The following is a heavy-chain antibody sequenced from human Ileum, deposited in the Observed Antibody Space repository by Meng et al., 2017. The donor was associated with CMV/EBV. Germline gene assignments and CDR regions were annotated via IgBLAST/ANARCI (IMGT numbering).Heavy chain of an antibody. V-gene: IGHV3-30*02. CDR2: IDLNGNDE. J-gene: IGHJ4*02. Sequence: QVELVEFGGGVVQPGGSLRLSCVASGFSFSNYNMQWVRQAPGKGLEWVAFIDLNGNDENYADSVKGRLTISRDNSKHTLYLQMNTLRPEDTAVYYCVRDYNWGLDYWGQGALVTVSS. D-gene: IGHD7-27*01. CDR1: GFSFSNYN. CDR3: VRDYNWGLDY.